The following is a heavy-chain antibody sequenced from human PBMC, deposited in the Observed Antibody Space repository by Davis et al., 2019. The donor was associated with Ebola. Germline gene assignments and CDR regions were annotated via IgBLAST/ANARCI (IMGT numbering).Heavy chain of an antibody. D-gene: IGHD6-13*01. CDR1: GFTFSIYW. CDR2: ITSDGISP. V-gene: IGHV3-74*01. CDR3: ARGPIAAAGIPLGWLNY. Sequence: GESLKISCAASGFTFSIYWMHWVRQAPGKVLVWVSRITSDGISPAYADSVNGRFTISRANSKNTLYLQMNSLRAEDTAVYYCARGPIAAAGIPLGWLNYWGQGTLVTVSS. J-gene: IGHJ4*02.